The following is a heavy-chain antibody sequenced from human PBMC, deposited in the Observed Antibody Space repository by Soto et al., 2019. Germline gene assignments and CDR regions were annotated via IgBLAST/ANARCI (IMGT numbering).Heavy chain of an antibody. J-gene: IGHJ4*02. CDR3: AKDHMVRGVITSSTNYFDY. CDR1: GFTFSSYA. V-gene: IGHV3-23*01. CDR2: ISGSGGST. D-gene: IGHD3-10*01. Sequence: EVQLLESGGGLVQPGGSLRLSCAASGFTFSSYAMSWVRQAPGKGLEWVSAISGSGGSTYYADSVKGRFTISRDNSKNTLYLQMNSLRAEDTAVYYCAKDHMVRGVITSSTNYFDYWGQGTLVTVSS.